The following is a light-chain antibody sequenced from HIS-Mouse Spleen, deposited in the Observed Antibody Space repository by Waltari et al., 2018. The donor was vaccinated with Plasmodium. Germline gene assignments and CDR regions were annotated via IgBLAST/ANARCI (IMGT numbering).Light chain of an antibody. CDR3: QQSYSTWT. V-gene: IGKV1-39*01. CDR1: QSISSY. Sequence: DIQMTQSPSSLSASVGDRVTITCRASQSISSYLNWYQQKPGKAPNLLIYAASSSQSGVPSRFSGSGSGTDFTLTISSLQPEDFATYYCQQSYSTWTFGQGTKVEIK. CDR2: AAS. J-gene: IGKJ1*01.